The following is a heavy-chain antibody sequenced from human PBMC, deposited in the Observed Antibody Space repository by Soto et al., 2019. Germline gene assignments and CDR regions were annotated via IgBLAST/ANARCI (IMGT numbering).Heavy chain of an antibody. J-gene: IGHJ4*02. CDR2: TYFSGST. V-gene: IGHV4-59*06. Sequence: SETLSLTCTVSGGSISSYYWSWIRQHPGKGLEWIGHTYFSGSTNYNPSLKSRVTISVDTSKNQFSLRLSSVTAADTAVYYCASSGWGASGTPYLDFWGQGTLVTVSS. CDR3: ASSGWGASGTPYLDF. D-gene: IGHD1-1*01. CDR1: GGSISSYY.